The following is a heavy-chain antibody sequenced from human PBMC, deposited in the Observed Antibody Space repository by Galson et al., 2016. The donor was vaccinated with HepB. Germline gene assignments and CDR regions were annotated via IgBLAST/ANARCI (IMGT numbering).Heavy chain of an antibody. CDR2: IAGSGRPI. CDR3: AGGGGFSVGAYFDS. V-gene: IGHV3-11*01. Sequence: SLRLSCAASTFTFSDYYMSWIRQAPGRGLEWISYIAGSGRPIYYADSVKGRFTISRDNAKNSLYLQMNSLRAEDTAVYYYAGGGGFSVGAYFDSWGQGTLVTVSS. CDR1: TFTFSDYY. J-gene: IGHJ4*02. D-gene: IGHD3-16*01.